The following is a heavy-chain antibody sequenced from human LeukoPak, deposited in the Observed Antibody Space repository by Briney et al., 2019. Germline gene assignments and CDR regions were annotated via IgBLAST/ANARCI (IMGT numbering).Heavy chain of an antibody. Sequence: GGSLRLSCASSGFTFSRYGMTWFRQSPGKGLEWVSGINSGGRTYYADSVKGRFTISRDNSKNTLYLQMNSLRADDTAVYYCAKDRPTVYSSSWLHFLDSWGQGTLVTVSS. CDR3: AKDRPTVYSSSWLHFLDS. CDR2: INSGGRT. V-gene: IGHV3-23*01. CDR1: GFTFSRYG. J-gene: IGHJ4*02. D-gene: IGHD6-13*01.